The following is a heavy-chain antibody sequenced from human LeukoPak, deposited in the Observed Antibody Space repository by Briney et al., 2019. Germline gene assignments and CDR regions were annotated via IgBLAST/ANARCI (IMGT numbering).Heavy chain of an antibody. CDR1: GYTFTSNS. D-gene: IGHD6-19*01. CDR3: ARDPSNSSGRYEHLDY. CDR2: ISAYNGDT. J-gene: IGHJ4*02. V-gene: IGHV1-18*01. Sequence: ASVKVSCNASGYTFTSNSFSWMRQPPGQGLEWMGWISAYNGDTKYAQKFQGRVTMTTDASTTTAYMELRSLTSDDTAVYYCARDPSNSSGRYEHLDYWGQGTLVTVSS.